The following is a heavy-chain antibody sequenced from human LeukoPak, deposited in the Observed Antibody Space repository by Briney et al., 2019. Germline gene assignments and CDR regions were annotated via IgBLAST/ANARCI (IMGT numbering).Heavy chain of an antibody. Sequence: ASVKVSCKASGYSFTSYGFNWVRQAPGQGLEWMGWMSAYNGKTNYAQKLQGRVTMTTDTSTSTAYMELRSLRSDDTAVYYCAIYYDSSGPIAPLLAFDIWGQGTMVTVSS. CDR2: MSAYNGKT. J-gene: IGHJ3*02. D-gene: IGHD3-22*01. CDR1: GYSFTSYG. V-gene: IGHV1-18*01. CDR3: AIYYDSSGPIAPLLAFDI.